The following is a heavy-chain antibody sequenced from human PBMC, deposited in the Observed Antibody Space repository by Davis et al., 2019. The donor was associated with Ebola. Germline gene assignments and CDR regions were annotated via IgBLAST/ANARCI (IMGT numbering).Heavy chain of an antibody. D-gene: IGHD4-17*01. CDR2: ISGGGGST. J-gene: IGHJ4*02. CDR3: TITTVTLDY. Sequence: GESLKISCAASGFTFSSYAMSWVRQAPGKGLEWVSGISGGGGSTYYADSVKGRFSISRDNSKDTLYLQMNSLRGEDTAVYYCTITTVTLDYWGQGTLVTVSS. CDR1: GFTFSSYA. V-gene: IGHV3-23*01.